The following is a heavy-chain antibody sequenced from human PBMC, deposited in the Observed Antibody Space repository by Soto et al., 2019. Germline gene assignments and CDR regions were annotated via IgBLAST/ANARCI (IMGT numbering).Heavy chain of an antibody. Sequence: EVQLVESGGGLVQPGGSLRLSCAASGFTFSSYEMNWVRQAPGKGLEWVSYISSSGSPIYYADSVKGRFTISRDNAKNSLYLQMNSLRAEDTAVYYCAREGNPAIAVAVFLDAFDIWGLGTMVTVSS. V-gene: IGHV3-48*03. CDR3: AREGNPAIAVAVFLDAFDI. D-gene: IGHD6-19*01. CDR2: ISSSGSPI. CDR1: GFTFSSYE. J-gene: IGHJ3*02.